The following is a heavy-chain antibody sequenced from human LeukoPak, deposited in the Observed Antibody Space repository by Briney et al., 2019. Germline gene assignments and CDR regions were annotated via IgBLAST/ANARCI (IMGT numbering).Heavy chain of an antibody. CDR1: GGSISNGSYY. J-gene: IGHJ5*02. CDR3: ASYYCSSTSCRNWFDP. V-gene: IGHV4-61*02. CDR2: IYTGGNT. D-gene: IGHD2-2*01. Sequence: SQTLSLPXTVSGGSISNGSYYWSWIRQPAGTGLEWIGRIYTGGNTNYNPSLKSRVTISVDTSKNQFSLKLSSVTAADTAVYYCASYYCSSTSCRNWFDPWGPGTLVTVSS.